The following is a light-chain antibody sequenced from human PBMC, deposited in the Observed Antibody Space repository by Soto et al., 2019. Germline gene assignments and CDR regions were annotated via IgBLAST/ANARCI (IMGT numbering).Light chain of an antibody. J-gene: IGLJ1*01. CDR1: SSDVGGYNY. CDR2: DVS. V-gene: IGLV2-11*01. Sequence: QSALTQPRSVSGSPGQSVTISCTGTSSDVGGYNYVSWYQQHPGKAPKLMIYDVSMRPSGVPDRFSGSKSGNTASLTISGLQAEDEADYYCCSYAGGYVFGTGTKLTVL. CDR3: CSYAGGYV.